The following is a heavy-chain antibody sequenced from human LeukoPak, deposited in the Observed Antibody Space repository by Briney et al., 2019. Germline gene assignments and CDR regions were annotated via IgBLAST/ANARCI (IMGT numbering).Heavy chain of an antibody. CDR2: IYYSGST. J-gene: IGHJ3*02. CDR3: ARETGDYDAFDI. CDR1: GGSISSGDYY. D-gene: IGHD4-17*01. Sequence: SQTLSLTCTVSGGSISSGDYYWSWIRQPPGKGLEWIGYIYYSGSTYYNPSLKSRVTISVDTSKNQFSPKLSSVTAADTAEYYCARETGDYDAFDIWGQGTMVTVSS. V-gene: IGHV4-30-4*08.